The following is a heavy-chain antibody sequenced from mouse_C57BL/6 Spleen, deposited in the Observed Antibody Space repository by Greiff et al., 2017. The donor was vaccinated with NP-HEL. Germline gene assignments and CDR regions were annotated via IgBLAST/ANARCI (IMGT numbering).Heavy chain of an antibody. CDR1: GYTFTSYW. CDR3: ASQYGNYRFAY. V-gene: IGHV1-59*01. D-gene: IGHD2-10*02. CDR2: IDPSDSYT. J-gene: IGHJ3*01. Sequence: QVQLQQPGAELVRPGTSVKLSCKASGYTFTSYWMHWVKQRPGQGLEWIGVIDPSDSYTNYNQKSKGKATLTVDTSSSTAYMQLSSLTSEDSAVYYCASQYGNYRFAYWGQGTLVTVSA.